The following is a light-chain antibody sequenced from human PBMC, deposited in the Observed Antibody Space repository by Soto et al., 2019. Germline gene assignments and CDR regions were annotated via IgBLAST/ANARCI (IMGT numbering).Light chain of an antibody. CDR1: QSVSSSY. CDR3: QQYGSSPT. CDR2: GAS. Sequence: EIVLTQSPGTLSLSPGERSTLSFSSSQSVSSSYLAWYQQKPGQAPRLLIYGASSRATGIPDRFSGSGSGTDFTLTISRLEPEDFAVYYCQQYGSSPTFGQGTKVDIK. V-gene: IGKV3-20*01. J-gene: IGKJ1*01.